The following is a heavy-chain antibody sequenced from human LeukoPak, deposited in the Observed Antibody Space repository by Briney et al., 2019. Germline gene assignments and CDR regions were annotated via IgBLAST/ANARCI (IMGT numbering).Heavy chain of an antibody. J-gene: IGHJ4*02. CDR1: GGSFSGYY. D-gene: IGHD3-10*01. CDR3: ARDFFRNYYGSGREYPPDY. Sequence: SETLSLTCAVYGGSFSGYYWSWIRQPPGKGLEWIGEINHSGSTNYNPSLKSRVTMSVDTSKNQFSLKLSSVTAADTAVYYCARDFFRNYYGSGREYPPDYWGQGTLVTVSS. CDR2: INHSGST. V-gene: IGHV4-34*01.